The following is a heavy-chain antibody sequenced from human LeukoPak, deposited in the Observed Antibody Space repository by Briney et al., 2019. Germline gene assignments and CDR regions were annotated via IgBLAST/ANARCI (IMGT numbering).Heavy chain of an antibody. CDR3: ARSGGYSSSRSL. J-gene: IGHJ4*02. CDR2: IYYSGST. V-gene: IGHV4-59*01. CDR1: GGSISTYY. Sequence: SETLSLTCTVSGGSISTYYWNWIRQPPGKGLEWIGYIYYSGSTNYNPSLKSRVTISVDTSKNQFSLKLSSVTAADTAVYHCARSGGYSSSRSLWGQGTLVTVSS. D-gene: IGHD6-13*01.